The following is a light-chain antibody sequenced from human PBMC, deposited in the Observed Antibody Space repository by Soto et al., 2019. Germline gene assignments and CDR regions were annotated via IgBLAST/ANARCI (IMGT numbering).Light chain of an antibody. CDR2: EVN. J-gene: IGLJ2*01. CDR3: SAYVGNNNLV. Sequence: QSALTQPPSASGSPGQSVTISCTGTSSDVGAYNYVSWYQQLPGKAPKLMIYEVNKRPSGVPDRFSGSKSGNTASLTVSGLQAEDEADHFCSAYVGNNNLVFGGGTKVTVL. CDR1: SSDVGAYNY. V-gene: IGLV2-8*01.